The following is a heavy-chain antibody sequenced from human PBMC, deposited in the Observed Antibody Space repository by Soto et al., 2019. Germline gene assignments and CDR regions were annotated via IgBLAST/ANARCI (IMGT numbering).Heavy chain of an antibody. Sequence: QVQLVESGGGVVQPGRSLRLSCAASGFTFSSYGMHWVRQAPGKGLEWVAVISYDGSNKYYADSVKGRFTISRDNSKNTLYLQMNSLRAEDTAVYYGAVLGGSSGYDDAFDIWGQGTMVTVSS. J-gene: IGHJ3*02. CDR3: AVLGGSSGYDDAFDI. CDR2: ISYDGSNK. V-gene: IGHV3-30*03. D-gene: IGHD3-22*01. CDR1: GFTFSSYG.